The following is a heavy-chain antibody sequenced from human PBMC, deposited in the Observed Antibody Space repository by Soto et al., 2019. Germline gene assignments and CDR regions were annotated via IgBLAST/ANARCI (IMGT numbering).Heavy chain of an antibody. Sequence: PSQTLSLTCVISGDSVSSNSAAWNWIRQSPSRGLEWLGRTYYRSKWYNDYAVSVKSRITINPDTSKNQFSLQLNSVTPEDTAVYYCARVRYSSVGYYYYYGMDVWGQGTTVTVSS. V-gene: IGHV6-1*01. J-gene: IGHJ6*02. CDR1: GDSVSSNSAA. D-gene: IGHD6-25*01. CDR2: TYYRSKWYN. CDR3: ARVRYSSVGYYYYYGMDV.